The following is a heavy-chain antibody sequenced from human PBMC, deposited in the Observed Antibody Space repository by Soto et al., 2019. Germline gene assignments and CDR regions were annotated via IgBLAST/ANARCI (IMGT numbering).Heavy chain of an antibody. V-gene: IGHV1-3*01. CDR2: ISPDNGNT. J-gene: IGHJ4*02. D-gene: IGHD3-16*01. CDR3: VNFGTRGQ. Sequence: QVQLVQSGAEVKKPGASVKISCKASGYSFSNHFMDWVRQAPGQGLEWMGSISPDNGNTKYSQKFQGRVTHTSDTSPSTTYMELSSLTSADTAMYYCVNFGTRGQWGQGTLVTVSS. CDR1: GYSFSNHF.